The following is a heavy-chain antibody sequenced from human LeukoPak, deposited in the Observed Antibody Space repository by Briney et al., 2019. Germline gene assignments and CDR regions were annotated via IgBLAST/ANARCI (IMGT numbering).Heavy chain of an antibody. CDR2: INPNSGGT. CDR1: GYTFTGYY. J-gene: IGHJ4*02. Sequence: SVKVSCKASGYTFTGYYMHWVRQAPGQGLEWMGWINPNSGGTNYAQKLQGRVTMTTDTSTSTAYMELRSLRSDDTAVYYCARDDRDGYNAFDYWGQGTLVTVSS. CDR3: ARDDRDGYNAFDY. V-gene: IGHV1-2*02. D-gene: IGHD5-24*01.